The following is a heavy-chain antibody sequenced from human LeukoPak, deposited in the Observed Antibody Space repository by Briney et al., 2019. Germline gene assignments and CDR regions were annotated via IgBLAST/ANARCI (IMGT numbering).Heavy chain of an antibody. CDR2: INHSGST. Sequence: SETLSLTCAVYGGSFSGYYWSWIRQPPGKGLEWIGEINHSGSTNYNPSLKSRVTISVDTSKNQFSLKLSSVTAADTAVYYCARRPYLGYCSGGSCSTYYFDYWGQGTLVTVSS. CDR1: GGSFSGYY. D-gene: IGHD2-15*01. J-gene: IGHJ4*02. CDR3: ARRPYLGYCSGGSCSTYYFDY. V-gene: IGHV4-34*01.